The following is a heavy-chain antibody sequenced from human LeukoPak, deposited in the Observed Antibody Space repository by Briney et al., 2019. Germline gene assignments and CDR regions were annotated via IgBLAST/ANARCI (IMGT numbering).Heavy chain of an antibody. D-gene: IGHD2-15*01. V-gene: IGHV4-59*12. CDR1: GGSINDYY. J-gene: IGHJ3*02. CDR2: TYYTGST. Sequence: SETLSLTCIVSGGSINDYYWSWIRQSPGKGLEWIGYTYYTGSTSFNPSLKSRVTISLDTSKNQFSLKLSSVTAADTAVYYCARGPIPYCSGGSCYSYAFDIWGQGTMVTVSS. CDR3: ARGPIPYCSGGSCYSYAFDI.